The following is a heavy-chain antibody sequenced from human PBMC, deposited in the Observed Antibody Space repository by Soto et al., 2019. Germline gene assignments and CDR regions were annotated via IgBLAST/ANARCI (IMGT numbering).Heavy chain of an antibody. D-gene: IGHD2-2*01. CDR1: GFTFSSYG. V-gene: IGHV3-33*01. Sequence: GGSLRLSCAASGFTFSSYGMHWVRQAPGKGLEWVAVIWYDGSNKYYADSVKGRFTISRDNSKNTLYLQMNSLRAEDTAVYYCARDAACSSTSCYAGHWFDPWGQGTLVTVSS. CDR2: IWYDGSNK. CDR3: ARDAACSSTSCYAGHWFDP. J-gene: IGHJ5*02.